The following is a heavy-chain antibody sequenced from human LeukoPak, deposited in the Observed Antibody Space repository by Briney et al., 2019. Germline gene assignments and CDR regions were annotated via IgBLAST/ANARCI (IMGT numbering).Heavy chain of an antibody. J-gene: IGHJ2*01. Sequence: GASVTVSCKASGYTFTKYYIHWVRQAPGQGLKWMGVINPSGGSTSYAQEFQGRVTMTRDTSTSTVYMELSSLRSEDTAVYYCARSGSSGWYHFDLWGRGTLVTVSS. CDR1: GYTFTKYY. V-gene: IGHV1-46*01. CDR3: ARSGSSGWYHFDL. CDR2: INPSGGST. D-gene: IGHD6-19*01.